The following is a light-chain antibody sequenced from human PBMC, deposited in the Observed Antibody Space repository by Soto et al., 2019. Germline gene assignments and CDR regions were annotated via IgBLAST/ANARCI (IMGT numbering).Light chain of an antibody. J-gene: IGKJ3*01. CDR3: QQYGASVT. CDR1: QGVSSSY. Sequence: EIVLTQSPGTLSLSPGEGATLSCRASQGVSSSYLAWYQHKPGQAPRLLICGASSRASGIPDRFSGSGSGTDFTLTINRLEPEDFAVYYCQQYGASVTFGPGTKVDLK. CDR2: GAS. V-gene: IGKV3-20*01.